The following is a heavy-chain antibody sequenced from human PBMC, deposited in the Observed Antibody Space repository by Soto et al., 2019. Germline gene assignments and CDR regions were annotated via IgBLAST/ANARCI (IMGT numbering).Heavy chain of an antibody. CDR2: INPSGGST. V-gene: IGHV1-46*01. Sequence: QVQLVQSGAEVKKPGASVKVSCKASGYTFTSYYMHWVRQAPGQGLEWMGKINPSGGSTSYAQKFQGRVTMTRDTSTSTVYMELSSLRSEDTAVYYCARAQEDIVVVTATLDYWGQGTLVTVSS. CDR3: ARAQEDIVVVTATLDY. J-gene: IGHJ4*02. CDR1: GYTFTSYY. D-gene: IGHD2-21*02.